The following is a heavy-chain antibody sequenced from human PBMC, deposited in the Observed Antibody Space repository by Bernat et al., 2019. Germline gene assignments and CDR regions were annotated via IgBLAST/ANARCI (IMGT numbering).Heavy chain of an antibody. Sequence: EVQLVESGGGLVKPGGSLRLSCAASGFTFSSYSMNWVRQAPGKGLEWVSSISSSSSYIYYADSVKGRFTISRDNAKNALYLQMNSLRAEDTTVYYCARDRATPGYGMDVWGQGTTVTVSS. D-gene: IGHD1-26*01. CDR3: ARDRATPGYGMDV. J-gene: IGHJ6*02. CDR1: GFTFSSYS. V-gene: IGHV3-21*01. CDR2: ISSSSSYI.